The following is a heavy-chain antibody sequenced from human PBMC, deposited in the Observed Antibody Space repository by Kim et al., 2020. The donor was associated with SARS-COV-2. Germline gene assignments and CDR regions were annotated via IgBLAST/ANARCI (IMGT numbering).Heavy chain of an antibody. J-gene: IGHJ2*01. D-gene: IGHD2-2*02. Sequence: ASVKVSCEASGYTFNFYGINWVRQAPGQGLEWLGRISGYNGDTTYAQNFRDRVTMTTDTSASTAYMELRSLKSDDTAVYFCARAPSPIAPPRPNCYSLLWGRGTLVIVSS. CDR2: ISGYNGDT. CDR3: ARAPSPIAPPRPNCYSLL. CDR1: GYTFNFYG. V-gene: IGHV1-18*01.